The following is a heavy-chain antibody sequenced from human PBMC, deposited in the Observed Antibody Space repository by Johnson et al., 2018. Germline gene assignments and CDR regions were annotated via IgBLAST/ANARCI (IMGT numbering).Heavy chain of an antibody. D-gene: IGHD3-22*01. CDR1: GFTFSNCD. V-gene: IGHV3-13*01. CDR2: IGTPGDT. Sequence: VQLVQSGGGLVQPGGSLRLACAASGFTFSNCDVHWVRQRTGKGLEWVSGIGTPGDTYNPDSVKGRFTISRENAKYSLYLQMNSLRAGDMTVYYCARGGSSGYFPYFYYYYMDLWGKGTPVTVSS. J-gene: IGHJ6*03. CDR3: ARGGSSGYFPYFYYYYMDL.